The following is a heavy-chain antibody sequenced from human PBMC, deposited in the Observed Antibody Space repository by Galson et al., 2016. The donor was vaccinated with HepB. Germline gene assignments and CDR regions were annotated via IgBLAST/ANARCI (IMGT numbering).Heavy chain of an antibody. Sequence: SLRPSCAASGFTFSSYAMHWVRQAPGKGLEWVAVISYDGGYESYAGAVKGRFTISRDNFKNTLYLHLNSLRAEETAVYYCARAVHGSGSYWDKWGLGTLVAVSS. CDR2: ISYDGGYE. CDR3: ARAVHGSGSYWDK. J-gene: IGHJ4*02. D-gene: IGHD3-10*01. CDR1: GFTFSSYA. V-gene: IGHV3-30*04.